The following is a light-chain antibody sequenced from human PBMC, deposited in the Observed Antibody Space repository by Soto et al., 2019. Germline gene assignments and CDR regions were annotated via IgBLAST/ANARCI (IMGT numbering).Light chain of an antibody. CDR3: QQRHMWPIT. CDR1: QSFRGL. V-gene: IGKV3-11*01. CDR2: DAY. J-gene: IGKJ5*01. Sequence: ESVLTQSPVTLSLYPGARAPLSCRASQSFRGLLAWYQQKPGQAPRLLIYDAYNRATGIPPRFSGSGSGTDFTLTISRLEPEDSAVYYCQQRHMWPITCGHGTRRRL.